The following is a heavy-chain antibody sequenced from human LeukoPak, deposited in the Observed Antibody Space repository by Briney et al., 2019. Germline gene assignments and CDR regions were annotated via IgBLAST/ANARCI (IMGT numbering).Heavy chain of an antibody. D-gene: IGHD5-18*01. CDR2: INHSGST. J-gene: IGHJ4*02. V-gene: IGHV4-34*01. CDR3: ARAPSGYSYGHNY. CDR1: GGSFSGYY. Sequence: SETVSLTCAVYGGSFSGYYWSWIRQPPGKGLEWIGEINHSGSTNYNPSLKSRVTISVDTSKNQFSLKLSSVTAADTAVYYCARAPSGYSYGHNYWGQGTLATVSS.